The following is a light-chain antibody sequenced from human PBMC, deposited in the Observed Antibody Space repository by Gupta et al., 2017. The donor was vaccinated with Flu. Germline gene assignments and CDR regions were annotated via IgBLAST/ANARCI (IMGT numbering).Light chain of an antibody. J-gene: IGKJ4*01. CDR3: KQALQTPLT. V-gene: IGKV2-28*01. CDR2: LGS. Sequence: ASGGAASIYCRSRHSRLQIHGQNYFDWYVQKPGQSPQLLIYLGSTRASGVPDRFSGSGSGTDFTLKINRVEAEDVAVYCCKQALQTPLTFGRGTKVEIK. CDR1: HSRLQIHGQNY.